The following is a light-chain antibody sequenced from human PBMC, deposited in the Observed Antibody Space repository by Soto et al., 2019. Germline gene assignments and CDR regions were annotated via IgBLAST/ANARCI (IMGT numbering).Light chain of an antibody. CDR3: QQSYSTPYT. J-gene: IGKJ2*01. CDR1: QSISSY. V-gene: IGKV1-39*01. Sequence: IQMTQSPSSLSASVGDRVTITCRASQSISSYLTWYQQKPGKAPKPLNYAASSLQSGVPSRFSGSGSGTEFTLTISSLQPKDCATYYFQQSYSTPYTVGHGTQLEIK. CDR2: AAS.